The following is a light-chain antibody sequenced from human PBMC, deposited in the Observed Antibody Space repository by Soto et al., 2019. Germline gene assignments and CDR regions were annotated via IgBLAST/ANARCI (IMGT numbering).Light chain of an antibody. CDR2: AS. CDR1: EGIGIW. CDR3: QQSFSTPT. J-gene: IGKJ4*01. Sequence: DIPMTQSPSSLSASVGDRVTITCRASEGIGIWLNWYQQKPGKAPTMLIFASNLQAGVPSRFHGSGSGTEFTLTISSLQAEDFGTYYCQQSFSTPTFGGGTRVEIK. V-gene: IGKV1-39*01.